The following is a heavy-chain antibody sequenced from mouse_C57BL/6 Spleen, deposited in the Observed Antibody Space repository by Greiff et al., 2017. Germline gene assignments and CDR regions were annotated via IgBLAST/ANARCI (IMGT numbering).Heavy chain of an antibody. CDR2: IDPSDSYT. Sequence: QVQLQQPGAELVMPGASVKLSCKASGYTFTSYWMHWVKQRPGQGLEWIGEIDPSDSYTNYNQKFKGKSTMTVDKSSSTAYMQLSSLTSEDSAVYYCARDYGSPSGFAYWGQGTLVTVSA. V-gene: IGHV1-69*01. J-gene: IGHJ3*01. CDR1: GYTFTSYW. CDR3: ARDYGSPSGFAY. D-gene: IGHD1-1*01.